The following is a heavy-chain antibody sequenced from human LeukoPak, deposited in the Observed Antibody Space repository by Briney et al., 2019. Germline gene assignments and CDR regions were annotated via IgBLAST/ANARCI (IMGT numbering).Heavy chain of an antibody. CDR1: GFTFRSYW. CDR3: SPEAFDF. CDR2: INSDGTST. V-gene: IGHV3-74*01. Sequence: LTGGSLRLSCEASGFTFRSYWTHWVRQAPEKGLVWVSRINSDGTSTSYADSVKGRFSILRDNAKNTLYLQMNSLRAEDTAVYYCSPEAFDFWGRGTLVTVSS. J-gene: IGHJ4*02.